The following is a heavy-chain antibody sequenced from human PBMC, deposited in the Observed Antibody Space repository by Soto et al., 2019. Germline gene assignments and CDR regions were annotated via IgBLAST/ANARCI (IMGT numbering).Heavy chain of an antibody. D-gene: IGHD5-18*01. Sequence: QVQLQESGPGLVKPSQTLSLTCTVSGGSISSGGYYCYWIRQHSGKGLEWIGFTYYSGTTYYNPSLKSRVTISVDTSKNQFSLKLRSVTAADTAVYYCASRDVDTTMVGRDYWGQGTLVTVSS. CDR2: TYYSGTT. CDR3: ASRDVDTTMVGRDY. J-gene: IGHJ4*02. CDR1: GGSISSGGYY. V-gene: IGHV4-31*03.